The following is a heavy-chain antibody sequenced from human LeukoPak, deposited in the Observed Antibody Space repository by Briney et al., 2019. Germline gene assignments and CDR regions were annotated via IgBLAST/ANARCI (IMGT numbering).Heavy chain of an antibody. CDR2: INSDGSST. V-gene: IGHV3-74*01. Sequence: GGSLRLSCAASGFTFSSYWMHWVRQAPGKGLVWVSRINSDGSSTSYADSVKGRFTISRDNAKNTLYLQMNSLRAEDTAVYYCARTRVAGWWELHFDAFDIWGQGTMVTVSS. J-gene: IGHJ3*02. CDR3: ARTRVAGWWELHFDAFDI. D-gene: IGHD2-15*01. CDR1: GFTFSSYW.